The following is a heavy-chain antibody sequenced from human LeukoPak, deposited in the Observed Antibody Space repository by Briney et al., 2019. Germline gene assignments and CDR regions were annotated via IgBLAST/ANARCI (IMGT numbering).Heavy chain of an antibody. CDR3: AKDYAVGSIDY. Sequence: GGSLRLSCAASGFTFSSYWMHWVRQAPGKGLVWVSRINGDGSSTTYADSVKGRFTISRDNSKNTVSLQMESLRAEDTALYYCAKDYAVGSIDYWGQGTLVTVSS. J-gene: IGHJ4*02. D-gene: IGHD3-16*01. V-gene: IGHV3-74*01. CDR1: GFTFSSYW. CDR2: INGDGSST.